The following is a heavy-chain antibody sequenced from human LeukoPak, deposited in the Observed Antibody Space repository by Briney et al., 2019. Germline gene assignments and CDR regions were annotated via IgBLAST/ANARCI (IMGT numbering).Heavy chain of an antibody. Sequence: GGSLRLSCAASGFTFSSYEMNWVRQAPGKGLEWVSYIGSSGSTIYYADSVKGRFTISRDNAKNSLYLQMNSLRAEDTAVYYCAELGITMIGGVWGKGTTVTISS. CDR2: IGSSGSTI. CDR3: AELGITMIGGV. CDR1: GFTFSSYE. J-gene: IGHJ6*04. D-gene: IGHD3-10*02. V-gene: IGHV3-48*03.